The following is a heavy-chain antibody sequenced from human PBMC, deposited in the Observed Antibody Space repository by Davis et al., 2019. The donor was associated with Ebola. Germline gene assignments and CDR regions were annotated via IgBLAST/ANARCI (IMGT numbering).Heavy chain of an antibody. D-gene: IGHD6-19*01. CDR1: GFSFSSYW. CDR3: ATSPSGWHTDGLDV. V-gene: IGHV5-51*01. CDR2: IYHGDSDV. J-gene: IGHJ3*01. Sequence: GESLKISCKGYGFSFSSYWIGWVRQMPGKGLEWMGIIYHGDSDVRYNPSFQGQVTISADKSVGTAYLQWNRLKASDSALYYCATSPSGWHTDGLDVWGQGTMVTVSS.